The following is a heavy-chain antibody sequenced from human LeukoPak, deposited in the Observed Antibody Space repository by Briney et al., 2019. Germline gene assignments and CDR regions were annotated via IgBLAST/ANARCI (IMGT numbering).Heavy chain of an antibody. J-gene: IGHJ6*03. CDR1: GGSFSGYY. V-gene: IGHV4-34*01. CDR2: INHSGST. CDR3: ARGPILMDV. Sequence: SETLSLTCAVYGGSFSGYYWSWIRQPPGKGLEWIGEINHSGSTNYNPSLKSRVTISVDTSKNQFSLKLSSVTAADTAVYYCARGPILMDVWGKGTTVTVSS.